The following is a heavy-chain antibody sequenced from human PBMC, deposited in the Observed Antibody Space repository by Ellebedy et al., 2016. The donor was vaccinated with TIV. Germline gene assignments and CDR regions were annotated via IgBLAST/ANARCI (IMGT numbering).Heavy chain of an antibody. J-gene: IGHJ1*01. V-gene: IGHV1-46*01. CDR2: INPSGGST. CDR1: GYTFTSYY. CDR3: AADLASVGQ. D-gene: IGHD1-26*01. Sequence: AASVKVSCKASGYTFTSYYMHWVRQAPGLGLEWMGIINPSGGSTSYAQKFQGRITVTRDTSTSTLYMELSSLRSEDTAVYYCAADLASVGQWGQGTLVIVSS.